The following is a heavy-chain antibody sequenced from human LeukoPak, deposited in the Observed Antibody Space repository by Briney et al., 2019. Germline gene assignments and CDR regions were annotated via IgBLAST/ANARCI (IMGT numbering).Heavy chain of an antibody. J-gene: IGHJ4*02. CDR2: IIPILGIA. CDR1: GGTFSSYA. Sequence: VASVKVSCKASGGTFSSYAISWVRQAPGQGLEWMGRIIPILGIANYAQKLQGRVTITADKSTSTAYMELSSLRSEDTAVYYCARPSVWELPLDYWGQGTLVTVSS. V-gene: IGHV1-69*04. D-gene: IGHD1-26*01. CDR3: ARPSVWELPLDY.